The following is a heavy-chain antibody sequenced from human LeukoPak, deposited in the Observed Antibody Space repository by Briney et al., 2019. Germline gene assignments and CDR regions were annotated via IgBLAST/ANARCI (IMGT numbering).Heavy chain of an antibody. J-gene: IGHJ5*02. CDR2: IIPIFGTA. V-gene: IGHV1-69*13. Sequence: ASVKVSCKASGGTFSSYAISWVRQAPGQGLEWMGGIIPIFGTANYAQKFQGRVTITADESTSTAYMELSSLRSEDTAVYYCAREDIVVVPAAIGERYNWFDPWGQGTLVTVSS. CDR3: AREDIVVVPAAIGERYNWFDP. D-gene: IGHD2-2*02. CDR1: GGTFSSYA.